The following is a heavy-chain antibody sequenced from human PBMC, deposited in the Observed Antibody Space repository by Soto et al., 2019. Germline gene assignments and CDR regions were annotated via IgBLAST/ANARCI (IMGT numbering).Heavy chain of an antibody. D-gene: IGHD3-10*01. CDR1: GGSISSSSYY. V-gene: IGHV4-39*01. CDR2: FYYSGST. Sequence: QLQLQESGPGVVKSSETLSLTCTVSGGSISSSSYYWGWIRQPPGKGLEWIGSFYYSGSTYYYTSLNSRVPISGESYEHQFSMKLSSVTAADTAVYYCVRQVLDGTLTPSGRFDYWGQGTLVTVSS. J-gene: IGHJ4*02. CDR3: VRQVLDGTLTPSGRFDY.